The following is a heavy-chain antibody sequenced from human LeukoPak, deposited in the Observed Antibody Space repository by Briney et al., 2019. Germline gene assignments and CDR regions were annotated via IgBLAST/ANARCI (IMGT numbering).Heavy chain of an antibody. CDR2: IRYDGSNK. J-gene: IGHJ4*02. D-gene: IGHD3-22*01. V-gene: IGHV3-30*02. Sequence: GGSLRLSCAASGFTFSSYGLHWVRQAPGKGLEWVAFIRYDGSNKYYADSVKGGFTISRDNSKNTLYLQMNSLRAEDTAVYYCARLGAPYYYDSSGYYHDYWGQGTLVTVSS. CDR3: ARLGAPYYYDSSGYYHDY. CDR1: GFTFSSYG.